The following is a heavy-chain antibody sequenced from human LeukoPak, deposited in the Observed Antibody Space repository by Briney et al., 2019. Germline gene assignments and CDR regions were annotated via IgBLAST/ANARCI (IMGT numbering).Heavy chain of an antibody. CDR1: GFTIENHV. D-gene: IGHD3-10*01. V-gene: IGHV3-23*01. CDR2: QSGSGHNT. J-gene: IGHJ5*02. CDR3: ATDWTLRGVPTFFDP. Sequence: GRSLRLSCEASGFTIENHVMTWVRQAPGKGPEWVASQSGSGHNTYYSESVRGRFAISRDNSKNTVFLQMNSLRVGDTAIYYCATDWTLRGVPTFFDPWGQGTVVSVSS.